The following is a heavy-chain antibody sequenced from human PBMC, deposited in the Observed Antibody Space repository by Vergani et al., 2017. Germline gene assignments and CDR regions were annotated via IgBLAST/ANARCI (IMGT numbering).Heavy chain of an antibody. Sequence: EVQLLESGGGLVQPGGSLRLSCAASGFTFSSYAMSWVRQAPGKGLEWVSAISGSGGSTYYADSVKGRFTISRDNSKNKLYLQMNSLRAEDTAVYYCAKIGPDGDYGDHQNFDYWGQGTLVTVSS. CDR3: AKIGPDGDYGDHQNFDY. J-gene: IGHJ4*02. V-gene: IGHV3-23*01. CDR1: GFTFSSYA. CDR2: ISGSGGST. D-gene: IGHD4-17*01.